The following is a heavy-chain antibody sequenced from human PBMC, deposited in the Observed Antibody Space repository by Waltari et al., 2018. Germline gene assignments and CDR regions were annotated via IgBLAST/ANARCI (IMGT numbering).Heavy chain of an antibody. CDR1: GGAITTTNYY. V-gene: IGHV4-39*01. J-gene: IGHJ4*02. CDR3: ASLLTGD. D-gene: IGHD3-9*01. CDR2: IYYNGNT. Sequence: QLQVQESGRGMVKPSETLSLTCTVSGGAITTTNYYWGWIRQPPGKGLEWIGSIYYNGNTYYNPSLKSRVTISADTSKNQFSLNLNSVTAADTAVYYCASLLTGDWGQGVLVTVSS.